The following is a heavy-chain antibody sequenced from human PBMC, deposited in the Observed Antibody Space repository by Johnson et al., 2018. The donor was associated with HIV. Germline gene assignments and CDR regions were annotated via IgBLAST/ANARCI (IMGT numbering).Heavy chain of an antibody. CDR2: IYSGGTT. V-gene: IGHV3-23*04. CDR3: AKEAITMEVDI. J-gene: IGHJ3*02. Sequence: VQLVESGGGLVQPGGSLRLSCAASGFIFSSYAMSWVRQAPGKGLEWVSVIYSGGTTYSADSVKDRFTISRDNSKNTLYLQMNSLRGEDTAVYYCAKEAITMEVDIWGQGTMVTVSS. D-gene: IGHD1-14*01. CDR1: GFIFSSYA.